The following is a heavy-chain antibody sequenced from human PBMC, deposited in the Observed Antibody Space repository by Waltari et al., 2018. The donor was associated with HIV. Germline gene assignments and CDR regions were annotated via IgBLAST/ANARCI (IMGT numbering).Heavy chain of an antibody. CDR3: ATALYSSSSAGSIDY. CDR1: GYTFTGYY. Sequence: QVQLVQSGAEVKKPGASVKVSCKASGYTFTGYYMHWVRQAPGQGLEWMGWINPNSGGTNYAQKFQGRVTMTRDTSISTAYMELSRLRSDDTAVYYCATALYSSSSAGSIDYWGQGTLVTVS. V-gene: IGHV1-2*02. CDR2: INPNSGGT. J-gene: IGHJ4*02. D-gene: IGHD6-6*01.